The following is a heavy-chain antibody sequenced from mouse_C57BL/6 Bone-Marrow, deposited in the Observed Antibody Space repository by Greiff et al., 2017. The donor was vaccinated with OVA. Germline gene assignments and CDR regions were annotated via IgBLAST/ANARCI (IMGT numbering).Heavy chain of an antibody. V-gene: IGHV1-26*01. CDR2: INPNNGGT. CDR1: GYTFTDYY. D-gene: IGHD1-1*01. CDR3: ARGGYYGRSYGNARDY. J-gene: IGHJ4*01. Sequence: VQLQQSGPVLVKPGASVKMSCKASGYTFTDYYMNWVKQSHGKSLEWIGVINPNNGGTIYNQKFKGKATLTVDKSSSTAYMELRSLTSEDTAVYYCARGGYYGRSYGNARDYWGQGTSVTVSS.